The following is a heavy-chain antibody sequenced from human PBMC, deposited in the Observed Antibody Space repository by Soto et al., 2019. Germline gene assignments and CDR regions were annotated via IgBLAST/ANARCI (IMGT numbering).Heavy chain of an antibody. V-gene: IGHV1-69*01. CDR3: ARGVGAYYFDY. CDR1: GGTFSTYA. CDR2: IIPIFGTT. Sequence: QVQLVQSGAEVKKPGSSVKVSCKASGGTFSTYAITWVRQDPGQGLEWLGGIIPIFGTTDYARKFQGRVTITAAESTSTVFIELSSLTSEDTAVYYCARGVGAYYFDYWGQGTPVTVSS. J-gene: IGHJ4*02. D-gene: IGHD1-26*01.